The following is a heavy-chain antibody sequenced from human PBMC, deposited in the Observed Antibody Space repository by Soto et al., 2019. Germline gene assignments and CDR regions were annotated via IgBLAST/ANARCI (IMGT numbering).Heavy chain of an antibody. V-gene: IGHV4-34*01. D-gene: IGHD2-2*02. CDR1: GGSFSGYY. J-gene: IGHJ5*02. CDR3: ARGKGYCSSTSCYTHWFDP. Sequence: SETLSLTCAVYGGSFSGYYWSWIRQPPGKGLEWIGEINHSGSTNYNPSLKSRVTISVDTSKNQFSLKLSSVTAADTAVYYCARGKGYCSSTSCYTHWFDPWGQGPLVTVYS. CDR2: INHSGST.